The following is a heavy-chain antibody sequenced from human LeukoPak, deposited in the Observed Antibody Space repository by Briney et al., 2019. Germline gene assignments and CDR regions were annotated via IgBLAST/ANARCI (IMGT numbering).Heavy chain of an antibody. J-gene: IGHJ4*02. CDR3: ARERGFSYGYSFGF. CDR2: ITGNGVNT. D-gene: IGHD5-18*01. V-gene: IGHV3-64*01. Sequence: GGSLRLSCAASGFTFSSYAMHWVRQAPGKGLEYVAAITGNGVNTYYANSVKGRFTISRDNSMNTLYLQMDSLRAEDMADYYCARERGFSYGYSFGFWGQGTLVTVSS. CDR1: GFTFSSYA.